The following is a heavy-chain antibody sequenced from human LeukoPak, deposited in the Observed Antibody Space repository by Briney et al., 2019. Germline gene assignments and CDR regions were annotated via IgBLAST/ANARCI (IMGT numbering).Heavy chain of an antibody. D-gene: IGHD3-10*01. CDR3: ARIGSYGSGYYHYYYMDV. V-gene: IGHV3-13*01. CDR1: GFTFSSYD. CDR2: IGTAGDT. J-gene: IGHJ6*03. Sequence: PGGSLRLSCAASGFTFSSYDMHWVRQATGKGLEWVSAIGTAGDTYYPGSVKGRFTISRENAKNSLYLQMNSLRAGDTAVYYCARIGSYGSGYYHYYYMDVWGKGTTVTVSS.